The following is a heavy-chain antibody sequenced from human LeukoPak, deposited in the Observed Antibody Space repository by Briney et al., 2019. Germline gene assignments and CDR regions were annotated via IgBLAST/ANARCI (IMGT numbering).Heavy chain of an antibody. Sequence: PSETLSLTCTVSGGSIRSSYYYWGWIRQPLGKGLEWIGSIYDSGSTYYNPSLKSRVTISVDTSKNQFPLKLSSVTAADTAVYYCARGRGSGWYAYYFDYWGQGTLVTVSS. V-gene: IGHV4-39*01. CDR1: GGSIRSSYYY. J-gene: IGHJ4*02. CDR3: ARGRGSGWYAYYFDY. CDR2: IYDSGST. D-gene: IGHD6-19*01.